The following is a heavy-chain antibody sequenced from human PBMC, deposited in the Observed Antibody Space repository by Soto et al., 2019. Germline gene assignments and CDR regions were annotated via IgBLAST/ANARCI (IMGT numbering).Heavy chain of an antibody. CDR3: AREAWGGSTRGDLGY. J-gene: IGHJ4*02. D-gene: IGHD2-21*01. V-gene: IGHV1-2*04. CDR2: INPNSGGT. Sequence: QVQLVQSGAEVKKPGASVKVSCKASGYTFTGYYMHWVRQAPGQGLEWMGWINPNSGGTNYAQKFQGWVTMTRDTSISTAYMELSRLRSDDTAVYYCAREAWGGSTRGDLGYWGQGTLVTVSS. CDR1: GYTFTGYY.